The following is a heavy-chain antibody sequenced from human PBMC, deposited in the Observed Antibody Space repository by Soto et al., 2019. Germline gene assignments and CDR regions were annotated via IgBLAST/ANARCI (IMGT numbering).Heavy chain of an antibody. V-gene: IGHV1-46*01. D-gene: IGHD2-2*01. CDR2: INPSGGST. CDR3: AKDFGKAAAIIYGMDV. Sequence: ASVKVSCKASGYTFTSYYMHWVRQVPGQGLEWMGIINPSGGSTSYAQKFQGRVTMTRDTSTSTVYMELSSLRSEDTAVYYCAKDFGKAAAIIYGMDVWGQGTTVTVSS. CDR1: GYTFTSYY. J-gene: IGHJ6*02.